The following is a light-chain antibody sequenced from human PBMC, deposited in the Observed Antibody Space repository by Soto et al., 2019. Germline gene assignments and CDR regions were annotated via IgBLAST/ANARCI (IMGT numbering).Light chain of an antibody. CDR3: QSYDNILSGPL. CDR2: KNN. CDR1: GSNVGASYD. Sequence: QSVLTQPPSVSRAPGQTITMSCTGSGSNVGASYDVHWYQVLPGAGPRLLIYKNNNRPSGVPDRFSGSKSGTSASLAITGLLAEDEAHYYCQSYDNILSGPLFGGGTKLTVL. J-gene: IGLJ3*02. V-gene: IGLV1-40*01.